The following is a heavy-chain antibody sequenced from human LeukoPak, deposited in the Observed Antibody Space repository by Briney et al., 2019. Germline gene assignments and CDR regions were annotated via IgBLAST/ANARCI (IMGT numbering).Heavy chain of an antibody. D-gene: IGHD5-12*01. CDR2: SSSSGSTT. V-gene: IGHV3-48*03. CDR1: GFTFSGYE. J-gene: IGHJ4*02. CDR3: ARGPYDSYFDY. Sequence: GGSLRLSCAASGFTFSGYEMNRVRQAPGKGLEWVSYSSSSGSTTYYADSVKGRFSISRDNAKNSLYLQMNSLRAEDTAVYYCARGPYDSYFDYWGQGTLVTVSS.